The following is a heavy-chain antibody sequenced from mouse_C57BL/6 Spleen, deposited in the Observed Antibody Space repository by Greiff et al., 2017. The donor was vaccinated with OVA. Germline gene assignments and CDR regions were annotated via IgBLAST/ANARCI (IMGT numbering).Heavy chain of an antibody. J-gene: IGHJ4*01. V-gene: IGHV5-16*01. CDR2: INYDGSST. D-gene: IGHD1-1*02. Sequence: EVKLVESEGGLVQPGSSMKLSCTASGFTFSDYYMAWVRQVPEKGLEWVANINYDGSSTYYLDSLKSRFIISRDNAKNILYLQMSSLKSEDTATYYCARAYYDLYAMDYWGQGTSVTVSS. CDR3: ARAYYDLYAMDY. CDR1: GFTFSDYY.